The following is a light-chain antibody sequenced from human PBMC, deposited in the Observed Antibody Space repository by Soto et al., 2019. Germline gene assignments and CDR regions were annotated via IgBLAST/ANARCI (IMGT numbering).Light chain of an antibody. J-gene: IGKJ5*01. CDR3: EQYDTSPIS. CDR1: QSVGSAY. V-gene: IGKV3-20*01. Sequence: SPGTLSLSPGERATLSCRASQSVGSAYLAWYQQRPGQAPRLLIYGGSSRATGIPDRFSGRGSGTDFSLTISRLEPEDFSLYYCEQYDTSPISFGQGTRLEIK. CDR2: GGS.